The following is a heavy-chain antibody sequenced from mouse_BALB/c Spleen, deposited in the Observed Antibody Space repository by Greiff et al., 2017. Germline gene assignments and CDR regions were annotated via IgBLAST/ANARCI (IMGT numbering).Heavy chain of an antibody. CDR3: ARNPIYYDYGYYAMDY. CDR1: GYSITSGYS. V-gene: IGHV3-1*02. J-gene: IGHJ4*01. Sequence: EVQLQQSGPDLVKPSQSLSLTCTVTGYSITSGYSWHWIRQFPGNKLEWMGYIHYSGSTNYNPSLKSRISITRDTSKNQFFLQLNSVTTEDTATYYCARNPIYYDYGYYAMDYWGQGTSVTVSS. CDR2: IHYSGST. D-gene: IGHD2-4*01.